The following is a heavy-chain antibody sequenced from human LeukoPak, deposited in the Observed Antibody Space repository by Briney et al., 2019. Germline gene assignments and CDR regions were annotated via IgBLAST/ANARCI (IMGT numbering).Heavy chain of an antibody. D-gene: IGHD5-12*01. CDR2: ISSSSSYI. V-gene: IGHV3-21*01. J-gene: IGHJ4*02. Sequence: GGSLSPSCAASGFTFSSYSMNWVRQAPGKGLEWVSSISSSSSYIYYADSVKGRFTISRDNAKNSLYLQMNSLRAEDTAVYYCARSGGGYDYLDYWGQGTLVTVSS. CDR3: ARSGGGYDYLDY. CDR1: GFTFSSYS.